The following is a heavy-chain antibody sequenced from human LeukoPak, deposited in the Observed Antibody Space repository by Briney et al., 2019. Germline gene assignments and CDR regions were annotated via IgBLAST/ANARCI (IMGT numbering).Heavy chain of an antibody. J-gene: IGHJ5*02. CDR3: ARAGISGYGP. CDR1: GGSISSYY. D-gene: IGHD5-12*01. Sequence: SETLSLTCTVSGGSISSYYWSWIRQPPGKGLEWIGYIYYSGSTNYNPSLKSRATISVDTSKNQFSLKLSSVTAADTAVYYCARAGISGYGPWGQGTLVTVSS. V-gene: IGHV4-59*01. CDR2: IYYSGST.